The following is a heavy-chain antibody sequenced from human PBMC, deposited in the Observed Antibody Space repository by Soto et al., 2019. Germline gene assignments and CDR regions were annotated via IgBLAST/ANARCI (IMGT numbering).Heavy chain of an antibody. V-gene: IGHV3-33*01. CDR2: IWYDGSHQ. CDR1: GFTFRSHG. J-gene: IGHJ4*02. D-gene: IGHD2-21*01. Sequence: QLKLVESGGGVVQPGRSLRLSCAASGFTFRSHGMHWVRQAPGKGLEWVAVIWYDGSHQYYGDFVKGRFTISRDNSKDTLSLQMNSLRAKDTAIYYCAREGYGGEAPFDFWGQGTLVTVSS. CDR3: AREGYGGEAPFDF.